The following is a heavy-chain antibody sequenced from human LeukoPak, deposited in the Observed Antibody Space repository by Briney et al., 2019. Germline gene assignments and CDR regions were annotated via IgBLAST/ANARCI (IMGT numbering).Heavy chain of an antibody. Sequence: SQTLSLTCTVSGGSISSGGYYWSWIRQHPGKGLEWIGYIYYSGSTYYNPSLRSRVTISVDTSKNQFSLKLSSVTAADTAVYYCGVITGTRGTMIIDYWGQGTLVTVSS. D-gene: IGHD1-7*01. CDR2: IYYSGST. V-gene: IGHV4-31*03. CDR3: GVITGTRGTMIIDY. CDR1: GGSISSGGYY. J-gene: IGHJ4*02.